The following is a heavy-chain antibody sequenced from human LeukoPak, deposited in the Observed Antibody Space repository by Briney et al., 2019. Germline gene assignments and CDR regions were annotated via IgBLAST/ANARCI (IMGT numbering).Heavy chain of an antibody. CDR1: GFTFDDYG. Sequence: GASLRLSCAASGFTFDDYGMSWVRQAPGKGLELVSGINWNGGSTGYADSVKGRFTISRDNAKNSLYLQMNSLRAEDTALYYCARDVRMRQYCGGDCYWDYWGQGTPVTVSS. CDR2: INWNGGST. J-gene: IGHJ4*02. D-gene: IGHD2-21*02. CDR3: ARDVRMRQYCGGDCYWDY. V-gene: IGHV3-20*04.